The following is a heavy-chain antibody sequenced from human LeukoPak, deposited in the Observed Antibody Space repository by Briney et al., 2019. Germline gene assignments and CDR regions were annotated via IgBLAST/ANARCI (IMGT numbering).Heavy chain of an antibody. CDR3: VSSSSGWYRFQY. CDR1: GFTFSNYA. J-gene: IGHJ4*02. D-gene: IGHD6-19*01. CDR2: ISGSGGNT. V-gene: IGHV3-23*01. Sequence: KAGGSLRLSCAASGFTFSNYAMSWVRQAPGKGLEWVSAISGSGGNTYYADSVKGRLTISRDNSRSTLYLQMNSLRAEDTAVYYCVSSSSGWYRFQYWGQGTLVTVSS.